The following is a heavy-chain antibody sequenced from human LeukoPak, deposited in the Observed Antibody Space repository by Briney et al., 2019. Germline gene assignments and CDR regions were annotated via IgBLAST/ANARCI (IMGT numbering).Heavy chain of an antibody. V-gene: IGHV1-2*06. CDR2: INPNSGGT. CDR1: GYTFTGYY. J-gene: IGHJ4*02. D-gene: IGHD2-2*01. CDR3: ARVWGLYCSSTSCYDFDY. Sequence: ASVKVSCKASGYTFTGYYMHWVRQAPGQGLEWMGRINPNSGGTNYAQKFQGMVTMTRDTSISTAYMELSRLRSDDTAVYYCARVWGLYCSSTSCYDFDYWGQGTLVTVSS.